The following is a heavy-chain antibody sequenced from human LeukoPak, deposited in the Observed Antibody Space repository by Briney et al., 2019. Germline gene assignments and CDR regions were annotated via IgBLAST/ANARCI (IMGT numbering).Heavy chain of an antibody. CDR2: INQDGSGK. CDR3: ARETYYYDSSGYSNFDG. V-gene: IGHV3-7*01. J-gene: IGHJ4*02. CDR1: GFTFSSYG. Sequence: GGSLRLSCAASGFTFSSYGMSWVRQAPGKGLEWVANINQDGSGKYYVDSVKGRFTISRDNAKNSLYLQMNSLRAEDTAVYYCARETYYYDSSGYSNFDGWGQGTLVTVSS. D-gene: IGHD3-22*01.